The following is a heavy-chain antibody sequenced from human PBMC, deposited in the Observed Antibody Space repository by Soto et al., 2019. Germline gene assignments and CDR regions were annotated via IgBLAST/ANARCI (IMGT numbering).Heavy chain of an antibody. J-gene: IGHJ4*02. CDR3: AKDQDITIFGVVIGSHFDY. CDR2: ISGSGGST. D-gene: IGHD3-3*01. Sequence: LGGSLRLSCAASGFTFSSYAMSWVRQAPGKGLEWVSAISGSGGSTYYADSVKGRFTISRDNSKNTLYLQMNSLRAEDTAVYYCAKDQDITIFGVVIGSHFDYWGQGTLVTVSS. V-gene: IGHV3-23*01. CDR1: GFTFSSYA.